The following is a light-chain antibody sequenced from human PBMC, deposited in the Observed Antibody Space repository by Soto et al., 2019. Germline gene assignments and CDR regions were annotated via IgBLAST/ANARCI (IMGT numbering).Light chain of an antibody. J-gene: IGKJ4*01. V-gene: IGKV3-15*01. Sequence: ETVMTQSPATLSVSPGERATLSCRASQSISNNLAWYQQKPGQAPRLIMFRTSTRATGVPARFSGSGSGTEFNITISSLQPEDFATYSCQQTYRTPLTFGGGTKVEIK. CDR2: RTS. CDR3: QQTYRTPLT. CDR1: QSISNN.